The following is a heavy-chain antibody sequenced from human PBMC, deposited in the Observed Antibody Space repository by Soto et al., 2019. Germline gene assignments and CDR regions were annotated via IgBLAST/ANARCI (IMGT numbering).Heavy chain of an antibody. CDR3: ARADYDFWSGRDYYGMDV. Sequence: SETLSLTCAVYGGSFSGYYWRWLRQPPGKGLEWIGEINHSGSTNYNPSLKSRVTISVDTSKNQFSLKLSSVTAADTAVYYCARADYDFWSGRDYYGMDVWGQATTVTVSS. V-gene: IGHV4-34*01. J-gene: IGHJ6*02. D-gene: IGHD3-3*01. CDR1: GGSFSGYY. CDR2: INHSGST.